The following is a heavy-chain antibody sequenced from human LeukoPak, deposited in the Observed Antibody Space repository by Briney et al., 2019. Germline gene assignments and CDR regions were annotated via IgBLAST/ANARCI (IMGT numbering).Heavy chain of an antibody. V-gene: IGHV3-23*01. CDR1: GFTFSSFA. CDR2: ISGSGDST. CDR3: ARAPTLYAFDI. Sequence: PGGSLRLSCAASGFTFSSFALSWVRQAPGKGLEWVSSISGSGDSTYYMESVKGRFTISRDNSENTLYLQMNSLRADDTAVYYCARAPTLYAFDIWGQGTMVTVSS. J-gene: IGHJ3*02.